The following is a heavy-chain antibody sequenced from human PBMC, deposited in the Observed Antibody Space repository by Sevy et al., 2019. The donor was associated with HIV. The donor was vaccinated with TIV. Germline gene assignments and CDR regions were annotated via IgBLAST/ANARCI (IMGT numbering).Heavy chain of an antibody. J-gene: IGHJ4*02. CDR1: RFTFNTYW. Sequence: GGSLRLSCAASRFTFNTYWMSWVRQAPGKGLEWVGNIKEDGSAKYYADSVKGRFTISRDIAKNSLYLQMNSLRVEDTAVYYCARDSPGYGGYNYWGQGTLVTVSS. CDR2: IKEDGSAK. D-gene: IGHD1-26*01. CDR3: ARDSPGYGGYNY. V-gene: IGHV3-7*01.